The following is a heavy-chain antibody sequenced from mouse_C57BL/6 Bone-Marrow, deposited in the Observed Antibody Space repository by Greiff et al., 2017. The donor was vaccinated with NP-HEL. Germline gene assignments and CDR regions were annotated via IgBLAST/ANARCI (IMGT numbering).Heavy chain of an antibody. CDR3: ALFTTVVARDY. CDR2: IHPNSGST. V-gene: IGHV1-64*01. Sequence: QVQLQQPGAELVKPGASVTLSCTSSGYTFTSYWMHWVKQRPGQGLEWIGMIHPNSGSTNYNEKFKSKATLTVDKSSSTAYMQLSSLTSEDSAVYYCALFTTVVARDYWGQGTTLTVSS. CDR1: GYTFTSYW. D-gene: IGHD1-1*01. J-gene: IGHJ2*01.